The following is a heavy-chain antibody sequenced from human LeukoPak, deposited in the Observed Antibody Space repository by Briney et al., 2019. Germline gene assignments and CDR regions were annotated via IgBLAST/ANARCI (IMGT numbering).Heavy chain of an antibody. Sequence: SETLSLTCSVSGDSISRSTYHWAWIRQPPGTGLEWIGTISYSGSTYYNPSLKSRLTISVDMSKNQFSLKLSSVTAADTAVYYCAVGSAYYFDYWGQGTLVTVSS. V-gene: IGHV4-39*01. D-gene: IGHD3-10*01. CDR1: GDSISRSTYH. J-gene: IGHJ4*02. CDR3: AVGSAYYFDY. CDR2: ISYSGST.